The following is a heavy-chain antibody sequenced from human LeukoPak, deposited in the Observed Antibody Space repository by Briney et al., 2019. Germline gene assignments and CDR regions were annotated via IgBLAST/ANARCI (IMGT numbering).Heavy chain of an antibody. D-gene: IGHD3-9*01. V-gene: IGHV4-4*02. Sequence: SETLSLTCAVSGVSISSSEWWIWVRQPPGQGLEWIGEIHRDGRTRYNPSLKSRVTMSIDYSKNQFSLKVSSVTAADTAIYYCGKTDIYFNPIDYWGPGSLVTVSS. J-gene: IGHJ4*02. CDR1: GVSISSSEW. CDR2: IHRDGRT. CDR3: GKTDIYFNPIDY.